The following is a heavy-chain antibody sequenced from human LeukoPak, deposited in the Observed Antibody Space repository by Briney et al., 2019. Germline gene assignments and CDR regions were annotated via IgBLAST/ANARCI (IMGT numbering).Heavy chain of an antibody. Sequence: ASVKVSCKASGYTFIGHYMHWVRQAPGQGLEWMGLINPSGTGTFYAQKFQGRVTMTRDTSTSTDYMELSSLRSDDTAVYYCARDFALGVPEYWGQGTLVTVSS. V-gene: IGHV1-46*01. D-gene: IGHD3-16*01. J-gene: IGHJ4*02. CDR2: INPSGTGT. CDR3: ARDFALGVPEY. CDR1: GYTFIGHY.